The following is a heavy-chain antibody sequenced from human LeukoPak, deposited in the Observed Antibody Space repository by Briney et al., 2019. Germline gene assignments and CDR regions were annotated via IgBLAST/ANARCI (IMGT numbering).Heavy chain of an antibody. J-gene: IGHJ4*02. CDR1: GFTFSDYY. CDR2: ISSSGSTI. CDR3: ARLSSPGGIVVVPAAHYPDY. V-gene: IGHV3-11*04. D-gene: IGHD2-2*01. Sequence: GGSLRLSCAASGFTFSDYYMSWIRQAPGQGLEWVSYISSSGSTIYYADSVKGRFTISRDNAKNSLYLQMNSLRAEDTAVYYCARLSSPGGIVVVPAAHYPDYWGQGTLVTVSS.